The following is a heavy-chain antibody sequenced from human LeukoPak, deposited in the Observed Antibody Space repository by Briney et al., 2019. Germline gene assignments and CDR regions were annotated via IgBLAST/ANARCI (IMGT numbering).Heavy chain of an antibody. CDR2: TSSSGSTI. CDR3: ARDETTIAAAGLGFDP. CDR1: GFTFSDYY. V-gene: IGHV3-11*01. D-gene: IGHD6-13*01. Sequence: GGSLRLSCAASGFTFSDYYMSWIRQAPGKGLEWVSYTSSSGSTIYYADSVKGRFTISRDNAKNSLYLQMNSLRAEDTAVYYCARDETTIAAAGLGFDPWGQGTLVTVSS. J-gene: IGHJ5*02.